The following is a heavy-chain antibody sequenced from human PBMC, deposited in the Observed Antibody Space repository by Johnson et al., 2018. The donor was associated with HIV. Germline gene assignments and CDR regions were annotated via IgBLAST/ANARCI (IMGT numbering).Heavy chain of an antibody. D-gene: IGHD3-16*01. CDR1: GFTFDDYA. J-gene: IGHJ3*02. CDR2: ISWNSGSI. V-gene: IGHV3-9*01. CDR3: ARGGSDAFDI. Sequence: VQLVESGGGLVQPGRSLRLSCAASGFTFDDYAMHWVRQAPGKGLEWVSGISWNSGSIGYADSVKGRFTISRDNAKNSLSLQMNSLRAEDTAVYYCARGGSDAFDIWGQGTMVTVSS.